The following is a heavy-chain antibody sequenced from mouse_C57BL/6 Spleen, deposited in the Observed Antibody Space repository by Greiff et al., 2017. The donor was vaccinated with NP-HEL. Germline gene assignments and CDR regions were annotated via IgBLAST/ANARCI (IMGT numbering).Heavy chain of an antibody. CDR1: GYTFTSYW. CDR3: ATIYYYGSSYVRDAMDY. Sequence: VQLQQSGAELVKPGASVKLSCKASGYTFTSYWMHWVKQRPGQGLEWIGMIHPNSGSTNYNEKFKSKATLTVDKSSSTAYMQLSSLTSEDSAVYYCATIYYYGSSYVRDAMDYWGQGTSVTVSS. V-gene: IGHV1-64*01. CDR2: IHPNSGST. D-gene: IGHD1-1*01. J-gene: IGHJ4*01.